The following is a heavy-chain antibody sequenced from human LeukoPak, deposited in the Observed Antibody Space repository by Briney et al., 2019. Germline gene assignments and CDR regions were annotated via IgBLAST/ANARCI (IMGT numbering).Heavy chain of an antibody. D-gene: IGHD3-22*01. Sequence: PGGSLRLSCAASGFTFSSYWMSWVRQAPGKGLEWVANIKQDGSEKYYVDSVKGRFTISRDNAKNSLYLQMNSLRAEDTAVYYCAREHHCYDSSGYYYDSFDYWGQGTLVTVSS. V-gene: IGHV3-7*01. CDR1: GFTFSSYW. CDR3: AREHHCYDSSGYYYDSFDY. CDR2: IKQDGSEK. J-gene: IGHJ4*02.